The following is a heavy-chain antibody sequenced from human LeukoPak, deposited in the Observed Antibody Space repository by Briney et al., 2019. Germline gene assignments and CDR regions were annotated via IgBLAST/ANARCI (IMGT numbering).Heavy chain of an antibody. CDR3: ARADTAMVGNYYYYYMDV. CDR2: ISSSSTYI. D-gene: IGHD5-18*01. CDR1: GFTFSTYN. V-gene: IGHV3-21*01. J-gene: IGHJ6*03. Sequence: PGGSLRLSCAASGFTFSTYNMNWVRQAPGKGLEWVSFISSSSTYIFYADSVKGRFTVFRDNAKNSLYLQMNSLRAEDTAVYYCARADTAMVGNYYYYYMDVWGKGTTVTVSS.